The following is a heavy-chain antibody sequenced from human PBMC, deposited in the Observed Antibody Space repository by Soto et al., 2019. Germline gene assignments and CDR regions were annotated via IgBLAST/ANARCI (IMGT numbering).Heavy chain of an antibody. CDR1: GGYISSGGYY. J-gene: IGHJ2*01. V-gene: IGHV4-31*03. CDR3: ARDPYPSSGYDPNCYFDL. CDR2: IYYSGST. D-gene: IGHD5-12*01. Sequence: QVQLQESGPGLVKPSQTLSLTCTVSGGYISSGGYYWSWIRQHTGQGLEWIGYIYYSGSTYYNPSLQSRVTISVDTSKNQFSLKLSSVTAADPAVYYCARDPYPSSGYDPNCYFDLWGRGTLVTVSS.